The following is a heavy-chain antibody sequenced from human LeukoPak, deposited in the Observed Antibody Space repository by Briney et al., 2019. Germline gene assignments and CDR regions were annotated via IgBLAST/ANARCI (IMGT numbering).Heavy chain of an antibody. V-gene: IGHV3-33*01. CDR3: ARGPQWELLGGLDY. D-gene: IGHD1-26*01. CDR2: IWYDGSNK. J-gene: IGHJ4*02. CDR1: GFTFSSYG. Sequence: GGSPRLSCAASGFTFSSYGMHWVRQAPGKGLEWVAVIWYDGSNKYYADSVKGRFTISRDNSKNTLYLQMNSLRAEDTAVYYCARGPQWELLGGLDYWGQGTLVTVSS.